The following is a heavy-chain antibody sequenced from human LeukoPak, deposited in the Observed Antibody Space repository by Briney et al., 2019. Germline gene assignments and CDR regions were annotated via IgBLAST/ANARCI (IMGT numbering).Heavy chain of an antibody. V-gene: IGHV3-23*01. J-gene: IGHJ5*02. CDR2: ISGRGTST. D-gene: IGHD2-2*01. CDR1: GFTFSSYA. Sequence: GGSLRLSCAASGFTFSSYAMNWVRQAPGKGLEWVSGISGRGTSTYYADSVKGRFTISRDNSKNTVYLQMNSLKVDDTAVYYCAKVGDGVVVPAAIQNWFDPWGQGTLVTVSS. CDR3: AKVGDGVVVPAAIQNWFDP.